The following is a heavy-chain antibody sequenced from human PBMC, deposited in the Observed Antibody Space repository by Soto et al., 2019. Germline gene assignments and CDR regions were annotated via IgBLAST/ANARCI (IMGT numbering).Heavy chain of an antibody. J-gene: IGHJ4*01. CDR2: IIPIFGTA. Sequence: SVKVSCKASGGTFSSYAISWVRQAPGQGLEWMGGIIPIFGTANYAQKFQGRVPNTADESTSTAYMELSSLGSEDTAGYYWARVKFRRDGYDPLTVHFDGWGHRTMVTVSS. CDR3: ARVKFRRDGYDPLTVHFDG. V-gene: IGHV1-69*13. D-gene: IGHD5-12*01. CDR1: GGTFSSYA.